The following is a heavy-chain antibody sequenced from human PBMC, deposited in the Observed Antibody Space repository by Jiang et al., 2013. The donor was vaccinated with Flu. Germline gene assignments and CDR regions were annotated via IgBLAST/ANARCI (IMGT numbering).Heavy chain of an antibody. CDR3: AKDHSVIAAEMTNFDY. J-gene: IGHJ4*02. V-gene: IGHV3-23*04. CDR1: GFTFSSYA. D-gene: IGHD6-13*01. Sequence: QLVESGGGLVQPGGSLRLSCAASGFTFSSYAMSWVRQAPGKGLEWVSAISGSGGSTYYADSVKGRFTISRDNSKNTLYLQMNSLRAEDTAVYYCAKDHSVIAAEMTNFDYWGQGTLVTVSS. CDR2: ISGSGGST.